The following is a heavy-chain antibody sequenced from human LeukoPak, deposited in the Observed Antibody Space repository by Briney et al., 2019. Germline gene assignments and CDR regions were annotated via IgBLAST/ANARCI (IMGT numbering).Heavy chain of an antibody. CDR1: GGSISSYY. Sequence: SETLSLTCTVSGGSISSYYWSWIRQPPGKGLEWIGYIYYSGSTNYNPSLKSRVTISVDTSKNQSSLKLSSVTAADTAVYYCARVVVAKRTEYFQHWGQGTLVTVSS. J-gene: IGHJ1*01. CDR3: ARVVVAKRTEYFQH. CDR2: IYYSGST. V-gene: IGHV4-59*01. D-gene: IGHD2-15*01.